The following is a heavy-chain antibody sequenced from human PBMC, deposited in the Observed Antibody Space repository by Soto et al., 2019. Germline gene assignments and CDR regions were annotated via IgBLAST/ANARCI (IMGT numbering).Heavy chain of an antibody. CDR1: GISLSTSGVG. CDR2: IYWDDDK. Sequence: QITLKESGPTLVKPTQTLTLTCTFSGISLSTSGVGVGWIRQPPGKALEWLALIYWDDDKRYSPSLKSRLTITKDTSKNQVVLKMTNMDPVDTATYYCAPSGRYSSRWNSNWFDPWGQGTLVTVSS. J-gene: IGHJ5*02. V-gene: IGHV2-5*02. CDR3: APSGRYSSRWNSNWFDP. D-gene: IGHD6-13*01.